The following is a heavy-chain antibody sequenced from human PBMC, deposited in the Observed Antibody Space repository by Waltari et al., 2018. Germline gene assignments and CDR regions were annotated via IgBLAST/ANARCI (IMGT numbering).Heavy chain of an antibody. V-gene: IGHV4-59*01. CDR1: GGSISSYY. Sequence: QVQLQESGPGLVKPSETLSLTCTVSGGSISSYYWSWIRQPPGKGLEWIGYIYYRGSTNYNRSLKSRVTISVDTSKNQFSLKLSSVTAADTAVYYWARVANGVGQQLVSRGFGYWYFDLWGRGTLVTVSS. J-gene: IGHJ2*01. CDR2: IYYRGST. CDR3: ARVANGVGQQLVSRGFGYWYFDL. D-gene: IGHD6-13*01.